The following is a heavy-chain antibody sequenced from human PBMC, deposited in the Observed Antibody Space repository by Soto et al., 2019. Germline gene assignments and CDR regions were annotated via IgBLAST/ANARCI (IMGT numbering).Heavy chain of an antibody. CDR1: GYTLTELS. CDR2: INPSGGST. J-gene: IGHJ6*02. Sequence: ASVKVSCKVSGYTLTELSMRWVRQATGKGLEWMGIINPSGGSTSYAQKFQGRVTMTRDTSTSTVYMELSSLRSEDTAVYYCAREREDYDLYGMDVWGQGTTVTVSS. D-gene: IGHD3-16*01. V-gene: IGHV1-46*01. CDR3: AREREDYDLYGMDV.